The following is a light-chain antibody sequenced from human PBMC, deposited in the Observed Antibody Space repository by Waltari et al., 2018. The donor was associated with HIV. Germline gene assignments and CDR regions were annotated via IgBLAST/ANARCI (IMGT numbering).Light chain of an antibody. V-gene: IGLV7-46*01. Sequence: VVTQEPSLTVSPGATIIPTCGSSECAGTTNIYSYWFQQKTGQATTTLIPDTTQRDFWTPARFSGFLLGDKAALTLSGALSEDEGVYFCLLFFGATRVFGGGTMVTVL. CDR2: DTT. CDR1: ECAGTTNIY. CDR3: LLFFGATRV. J-gene: IGLJ2*01.